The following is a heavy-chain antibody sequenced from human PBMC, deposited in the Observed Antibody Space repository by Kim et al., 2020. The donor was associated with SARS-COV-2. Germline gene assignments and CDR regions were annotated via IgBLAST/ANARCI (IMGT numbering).Heavy chain of an antibody. V-gene: IGHV3-74*01. Sequence: LSLTCAASGFTFSSYWMYWVRQAPGKGLVWVSRIKTDGSSTSYADSVKGRFTISRDNAKNTLYLQMNSLRAEDTAVYYCARASGYSYGYFDYWGQGT. CDR3: ARASGYSYGYFDY. CDR1: GFTFSSYW. D-gene: IGHD5-18*01. CDR2: IKTDGSST. J-gene: IGHJ4*02.